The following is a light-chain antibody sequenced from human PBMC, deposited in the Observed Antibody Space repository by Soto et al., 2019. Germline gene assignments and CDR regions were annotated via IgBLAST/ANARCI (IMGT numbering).Light chain of an antibody. J-gene: IGKJ5*01. CDR3: QQTYTALSIT. Sequence: DIQMTQSPSSLSASVGDRVTITCRASECIASHLNWYQQKPGKNPKLLIYAAASLQYGVPSRFRSGGSGTDFTHTISNLQPEDFATYYCQQTYTALSITFGQGTRLEIK. V-gene: IGKV1-39*01. CDR1: ECIASH. CDR2: AAA.